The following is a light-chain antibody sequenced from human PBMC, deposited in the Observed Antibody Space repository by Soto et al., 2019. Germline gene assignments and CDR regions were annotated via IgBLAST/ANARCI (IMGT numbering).Light chain of an antibody. CDR3: QQGYSFPVT. V-gene: IGKV1-5*03. Sequence: DIQMAQSPSPLSGSVGDRVTITWRASQAISSWLAWYQQKPGKAPKLLIYKGSTLKSGVPSRFSGSGSGTDFTLTISSLQPEDFATYYCQQGYSFPVTFGGGTKVDIK. CDR1: QAISSW. CDR2: KGS. J-gene: IGKJ4*01.